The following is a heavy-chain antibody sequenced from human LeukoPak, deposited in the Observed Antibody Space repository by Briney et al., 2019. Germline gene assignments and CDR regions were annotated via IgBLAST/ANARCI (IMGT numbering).Heavy chain of an antibody. D-gene: IGHD6-19*01. CDR3: ARDQSAGYSSSGSSSWGRLGS. CDR1: GFTFNSYW. J-gene: IGHJ5*02. V-gene: IGHV3-30*02. CDR2: IRYDGSNK. Sequence: PGGSLRLSCEASGFTFNSYWMIWVRQAPGKGLEWVAFIRYDGSNKYYADSVKGRFTISRDNSKNTLYLQMNSLRAEDTAVYYCARDQSAGYSSSGSSSWGRLGSWGQGTLVTVSS.